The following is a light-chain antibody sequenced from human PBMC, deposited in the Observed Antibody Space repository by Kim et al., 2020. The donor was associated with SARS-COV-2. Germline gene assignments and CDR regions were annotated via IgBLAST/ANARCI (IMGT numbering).Light chain of an antibody. Sequence: DIHMTQSPSTLSASIGDRVTITCRASQSVSSLLAWYQQKPGQAPNLMFYDASSVKSGVPSRFSGRGSGTEFTLTIRRLQPDDFATYYCQQYNIPPLTFGQGTKVEIK. V-gene: IGKV1-5*01. CDR3: QQYNIPPLT. J-gene: IGKJ1*01. CDR1: QSVSSL. CDR2: DAS.